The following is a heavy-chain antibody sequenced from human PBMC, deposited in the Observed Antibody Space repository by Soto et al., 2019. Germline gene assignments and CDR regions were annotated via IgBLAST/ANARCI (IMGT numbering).Heavy chain of an antibody. J-gene: IGHJ5*02. Sequence: QVQLVESGGGVVQPGRSLRLSCAASGFTFSSYAMHWVRQAPGKGLEWVAVISYDGSNKYYADTVKGRFTISRDNSKNTLYLQMNSLRAEDTAVYYCARDMVHYYDRSQGWFDPWGQGTLGTVSS. CDR3: ARDMVHYYDRSQGWFDP. CDR2: ISYDGSNK. V-gene: IGHV3-30-3*01. D-gene: IGHD3-22*01. CDR1: GFTFSSYA.